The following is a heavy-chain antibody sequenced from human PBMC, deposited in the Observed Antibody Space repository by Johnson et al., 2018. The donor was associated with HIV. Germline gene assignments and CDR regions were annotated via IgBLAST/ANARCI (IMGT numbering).Heavy chain of an antibody. V-gene: IGHV3-53*01. D-gene: IGHD4-17*01. J-gene: IGHJ3*02. CDR3: ARGSGVLTGGDSDAFDI. CDR2: FYSGSNT. Sequence: VQLVESGGGLIQPGGSLRLSCVASGFSISSNYMSWVRQPPGKGLEWVSVFYSGSNTYYADSVKGRFTISRDNSKNTLYLQMNSLRAEDTAVYYCARGSGVLTGGDSDAFDIWGQGTMVTVSS. CDR1: GFSISSNY.